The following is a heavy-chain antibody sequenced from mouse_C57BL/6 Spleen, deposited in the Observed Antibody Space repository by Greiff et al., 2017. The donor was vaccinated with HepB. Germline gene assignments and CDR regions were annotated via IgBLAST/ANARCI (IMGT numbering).Heavy chain of an antibody. CDR2: ISDGGSYT. Sequence: EVKLMESGGGLVKPGGSLKLSCAASGFTFSSYAMSWVRQTPEKRLEWVATISDGGSYTYYPDNVKGRFTISRDNAKNNLYLQMSHLKSEDTAGYYCARGTTAVATRGFAYWGQGTLVTVSA. V-gene: IGHV5-4*03. D-gene: IGHD1-1*01. J-gene: IGHJ3*01. CDR1: GFTFSSYA. CDR3: ARGTTAVATRGFAY.